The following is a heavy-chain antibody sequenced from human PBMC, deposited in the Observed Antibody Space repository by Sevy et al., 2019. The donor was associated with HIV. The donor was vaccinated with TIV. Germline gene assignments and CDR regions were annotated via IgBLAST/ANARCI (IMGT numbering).Heavy chain of an antibody. D-gene: IGHD1-26*01. CDR2: IKSKTDGGTT. CDR1: GFTFSNAW. CDR3: ATSSGSPETGYYFDY. V-gene: IGHV3-15*01. Sequence: GGSLRLSCAASGFTFSNAWMSWVRQAPGKGLEWVGHIKSKTDGGTTDFAAPVKGRFTISSDDSKTTLFLQMNSLKTEDTAVYYCATSSGSPETGYYFDYWGQGTLVTVSS. J-gene: IGHJ4*02.